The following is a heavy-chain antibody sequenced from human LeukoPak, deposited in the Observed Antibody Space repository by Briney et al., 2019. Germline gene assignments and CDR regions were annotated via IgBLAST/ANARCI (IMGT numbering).Heavy chain of an antibody. CDR1: GFTFSTYV. J-gene: IGHJ4*02. CDR3: VRGTGY. V-gene: IGHV3-64D*06. Sequence: GGSLRLSCSVSGFTFSTYVMHWVRQAPGKGLEYASAIGSNGDNTYYADSVKGRFTISRDNSKNTLYLQMSSLRADDTAVYYCVRGTGYWGQGTLVTVSS. CDR2: IGSNGDNT.